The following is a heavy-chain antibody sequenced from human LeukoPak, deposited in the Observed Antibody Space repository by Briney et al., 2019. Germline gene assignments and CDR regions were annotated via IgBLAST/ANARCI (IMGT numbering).Heavy chain of an antibody. Sequence: GGSLRLSCAASGFTVSSNYMSWVRQAPGEGLEWVSVIYSGGSTYYADSVKGRFTISRDNSKNTMYLQMNSLRAEDTAVYYCARDGYSFGSLDYWGQGTLVTVSS. CDR3: ARDGYSFGSLDY. CDR1: GFTVSSNY. CDR2: IYSGGST. V-gene: IGHV3-66*01. D-gene: IGHD5-18*01. J-gene: IGHJ4*02.